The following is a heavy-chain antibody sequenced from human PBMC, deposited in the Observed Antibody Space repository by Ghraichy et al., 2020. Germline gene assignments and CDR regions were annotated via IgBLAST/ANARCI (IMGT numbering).Heavy chain of an antibody. CDR2: ISYSGAIT. D-gene: IGHD5-24*01. CDR3: AKDRDGFPAYYSYGMDV. V-gene: IGHV3-23*01. CDR1: GFTFTSSA. J-gene: IGHJ6*02. Sequence: GGSLRLSCAASGFTFTSSAMSWVRQAPGKGLVWVSSISYSGAITYYAESVKGRFSISRDNSKNTLSLQMINLRAEDTAVYYCAKDRDGFPAYYSYGMDVWGHGTTVIVSS.